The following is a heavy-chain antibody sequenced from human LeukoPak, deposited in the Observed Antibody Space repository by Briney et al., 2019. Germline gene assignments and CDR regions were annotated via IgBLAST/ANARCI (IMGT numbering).Heavy chain of an antibody. Sequence: SETLSLTCSVYGVSFSGYYWSWIRQPSGKGLEWIGEINHSGSTNYNPSLKSRVTISVDTSKDQFSLSLSSVPAADTAVYYCTRGYDSSSFGHWGQGTLITVSS. V-gene: IGHV4-34*01. CDR2: INHSGST. CDR3: TRGYDSSSFGH. CDR1: GVSFSGYY. D-gene: IGHD6-6*01. J-gene: IGHJ4*02.